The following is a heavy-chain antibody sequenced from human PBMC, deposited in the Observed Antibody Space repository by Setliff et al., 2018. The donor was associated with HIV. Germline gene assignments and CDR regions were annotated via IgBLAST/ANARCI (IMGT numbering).Heavy chain of an antibody. CDR3: ATSLGGLAVPSKNWFDS. V-gene: IGHV1-46*01. CDR1: GYTIANSY. CDR2: INPSGTYT. Sequence: ASVKVSCKASGYTIANSYVHWVRQAPGQGPEWLGIINPSGTYTIYAQQFQGRVTMTRDTSTGTVYLELSGLTSDDTAVYFCATSLGGLAVPSKNWFDSWGRGALVTVSS. J-gene: IGHJ5*01. D-gene: IGHD2-15*01.